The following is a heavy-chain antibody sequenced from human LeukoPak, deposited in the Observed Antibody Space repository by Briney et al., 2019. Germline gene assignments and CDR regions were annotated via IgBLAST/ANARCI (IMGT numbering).Heavy chain of an antibody. CDR2: ISGSGGTT. Sequence: GGSLRLSCAASGFTFSSYAMSWVRQAPGKGLEWVSGISGSGGTTDYADSVKGRFAISRDNPKNTLYLQMNSLRDEDTAVYYCATSRGTAMAGWIDPWGQGTLVTVSS. V-gene: IGHV3-23*01. CDR3: ATSRGTAMAGWIDP. D-gene: IGHD6-19*01. J-gene: IGHJ5*02. CDR1: GFTFSSYA.